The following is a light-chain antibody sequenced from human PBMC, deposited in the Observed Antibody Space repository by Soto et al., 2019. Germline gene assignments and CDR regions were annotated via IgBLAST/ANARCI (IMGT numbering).Light chain of an antibody. J-gene: IGKJ4*01. CDR1: QGISSN. CDR2: TAS. CDR3: QQLNGYPLT. V-gene: IGKV1-9*01. Sequence: DIQLTQSPSFLSASVGDRVTITCRASQGISSNLAWYQQKPGKAPNLLIYTASTLQSGVPSRFSGSGSGTDFTLTISSLQPEDSACYYCQQLNGYPLTFGGGTKVEIK.